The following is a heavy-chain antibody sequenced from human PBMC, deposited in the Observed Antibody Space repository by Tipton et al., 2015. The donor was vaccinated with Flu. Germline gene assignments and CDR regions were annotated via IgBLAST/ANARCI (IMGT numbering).Heavy chain of an antibody. J-gene: IGHJ4*02. CDR3: ARDLGGGSGWYRYFDF. Sequence: TLSLTCTVSGGSISDYYWSWIRQPPGKGLVWIAYSSGSSGHTNYNPSLKSRGTISVDTSKNQFSLKLSSVTAADAAVYYCARDLGGGSGWYRYFDFWGQGTLVTVSS. D-gene: IGHD6-19*01. V-gene: IGHV4-4*08. CDR2: SSGSSGHT. CDR1: GGSISDYY.